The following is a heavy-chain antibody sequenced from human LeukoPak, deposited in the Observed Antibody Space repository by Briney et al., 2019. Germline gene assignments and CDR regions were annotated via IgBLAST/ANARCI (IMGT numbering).Heavy chain of an antibody. CDR2: INSDGSWT. D-gene: IGHD2/OR15-2a*01. V-gene: IGHV3-74*01. CDR1: GSYW. CDR3: VSFYETY. J-gene: IGHJ4*02. Sequence: HTGGSLRLSCAASGSYWMHRVRQAPGKGLVWVSHINSDGSWTSYADSVKGRFTISKDNAKNTVYLQMNNLRAEDTAVYYCVSFYETYWGRGTLVTVSS.